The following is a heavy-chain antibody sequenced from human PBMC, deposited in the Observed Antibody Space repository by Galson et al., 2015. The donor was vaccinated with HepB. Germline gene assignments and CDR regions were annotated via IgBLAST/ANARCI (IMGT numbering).Heavy chain of an antibody. CDR3: ARDRVVTASLDY. CDR1: GFTFSSYS. D-gene: IGHD2-21*02. Sequence: SLRLSCAASGFTFSSYSMNWVRQAPGKGLEWVSSISSSSSYIYYADSVKGRFTISRDNAKNSLYLQMNSLRAEDTAVYYCARDRVVTASLDYWGQGILVTVSS. J-gene: IGHJ4*02. V-gene: IGHV3-21*01. CDR2: ISSSSSYI.